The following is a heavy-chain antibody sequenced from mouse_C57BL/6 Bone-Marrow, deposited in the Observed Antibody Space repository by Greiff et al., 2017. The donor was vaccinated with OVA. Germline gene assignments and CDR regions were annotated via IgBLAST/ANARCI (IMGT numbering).Heavy chain of an antibody. Sequence: VQLQQPGAELVKPGASVKLSCKASGYTFTSYWMHWVKQRPGQGLVWIGMIHPNSGSTNYNEKFKSKATLTVDKSSSTAYMQLCSLTSEVSAVYSCARYYSGHWYFDVWGTGTTVTVSS. CDR2: IHPNSGST. D-gene: IGHD1-1*01. CDR1: GYTFTSYW. J-gene: IGHJ1*03. V-gene: IGHV1-64*01. CDR3: ARYYSGHWYFDV.